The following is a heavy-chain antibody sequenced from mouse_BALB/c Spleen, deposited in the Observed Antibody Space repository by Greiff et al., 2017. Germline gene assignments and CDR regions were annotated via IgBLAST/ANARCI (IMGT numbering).Heavy chain of an antibody. CDR3: ARGRYYRYEGRVGDY. CDR2: ISDGGSYT. D-gene: IGHD2-14*01. V-gene: IGHV5-4*02. Sequence: EVQVVESGGGLVKPGGSLKLSCAASGFTFSDYYMYWVRQTPEKRLEWVATISDGGSYTYYPDSVKGRFTISRDNAKNNLYLQMSSLKSEDTAMYYCARGRYYRYEGRVGDYWGQGTSVTVSS. J-gene: IGHJ4*01. CDR1: GFTFSDYY.